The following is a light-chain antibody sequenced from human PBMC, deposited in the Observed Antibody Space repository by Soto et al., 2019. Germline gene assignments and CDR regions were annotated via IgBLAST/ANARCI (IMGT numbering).Light chain of an antibody. CDR1: QTIINY. CDR3: QQYNSYPWT. J-gene: IGKJ1*01. V-gene: IGKV1-5*03. CDR2: RAS. Sequence: DIQMTQSPSSLSASVGDRVTISCRASQTIINYLAWFQQKPGKAPKLLMYRASSLESAVPSRFSGSGSGTEFSLTIDSLQPDDFATYYCQQYNSYPWTFGQGTKVEIK.